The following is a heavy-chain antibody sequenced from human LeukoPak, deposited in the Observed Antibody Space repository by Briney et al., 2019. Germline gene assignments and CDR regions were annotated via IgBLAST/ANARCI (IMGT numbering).Heavy chain of an antibody. CDR2: ISYDGSNK. J-gene: IGHJ5*02. V-gene: IGHV3-30-3*01. CDR1: GFTFSSYA. D-gene: IGHD6-13*01. Sequence: GRSLRLSCAASGFTFSSYAMHWVRQAPGKGLEWVAVISYDGSNKYYADSVKGRFTISRDNSKNTLYLQMNSLRAEDTAVYYCAKDNLRAAAGAFDPWGQGTLVTVSS. CDR3: AKDNLRAAAGAFDP.